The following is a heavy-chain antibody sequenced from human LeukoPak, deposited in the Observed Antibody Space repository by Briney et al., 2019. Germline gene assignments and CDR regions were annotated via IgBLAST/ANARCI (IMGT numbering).Heavy chain of an antibody. Sequence: SETLSLTCTVSGGSISSYYWSWVRQPAGKGLEWIGRIYTTGSTNYNPSLKSRVTMSVATSKNQFSLNLTSVTAADTAVYYCARDRTYGGNSGFDYWGRGTLVTVSS. CDR3: ARDRTYGGNSGFDY. CDR1: GGSISSYY. V-gene: IGHV4-4*07. CDR2: IYTTGST. D-gene: IGHD4-23*01. J-gene: IGHJ4*02.